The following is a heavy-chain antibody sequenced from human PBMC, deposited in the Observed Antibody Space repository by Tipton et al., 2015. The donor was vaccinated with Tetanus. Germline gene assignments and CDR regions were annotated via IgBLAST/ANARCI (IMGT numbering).Heavy chain of an antibody. CDR3: ASFWPFVDAFDM. Sequence: SLRLSCAASGFTFSSYGMHWVRQAPGKGLEWVAVISYDGSSEYYADSVKGRFTISRDNAKNSLYLQMSSLRPEDTAVYYCASFWPFVDAFDMWGQGTMVIVSS. D-gene: IGHD3-3*01. CDR2: ISYDGSSE. V-gene: IGHV3-30*03. CDR1: GFTFSSYG. J-gene: IGHJ3*02.